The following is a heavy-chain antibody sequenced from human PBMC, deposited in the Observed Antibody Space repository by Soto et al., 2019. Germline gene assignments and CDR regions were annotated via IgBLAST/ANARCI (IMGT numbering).Heavy chain of an antibody. CDR3: ARDQGRSSWYLTEPLV. J-gene: IGHJ6*02. CDR2: IYYSGST. Sequence: SETLSLTCTVSGGSISSGGYYWSWIRQHPGKGLEWIGYIYYSGSTYYNPSLKSRVTISVDTSKNQFSLKLSSVTAADTAVYYCARDQGRSSWYLTEPLVWGQGPTVTVSS. D-gene: IGHD6-13*01. V-gene: IGHV4-31*03. CDR1: GGSISSGGYY.